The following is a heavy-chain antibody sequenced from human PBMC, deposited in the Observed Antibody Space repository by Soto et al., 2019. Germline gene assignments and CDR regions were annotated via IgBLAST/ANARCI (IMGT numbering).Heavy chain of an antibody. V-gene: IGHV3-30-3*01. D-gene: IGHD3-22*01. CDR2: ISYDGSNK. CDR1: GFTFSSYA. Sequence: PGGSLRLSCAASGFTFSSYAMHWVRQAPGKGLEWVAVISYDGSNKYYADSVKGRFTISRDNSKNTLYLQMNSLRAEDTAVYYCARALDSSGTSYYGMDVWGQGTTVTVSS. CDR3: ARALDSSGTSYYGMDV. J-gene: IGHJ6*02.